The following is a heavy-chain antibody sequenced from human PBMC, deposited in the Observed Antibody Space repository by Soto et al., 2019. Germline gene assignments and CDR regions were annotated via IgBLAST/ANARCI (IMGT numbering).Heavy chain of an antibody. CDR3: ARDRDSSLWKVYWYFDL. V-gene: IGHV1-69*01. D-gene: IGHD6-13*01. Sequence: QVQLVQSGAEVKKPGSSVKVSCKASGGTFSSYAIRWVRQAPGQGLEWMGGINPIFGTANYAQKFQGRVTITADESTSTAYMELSSLRSEDTAVYYCARDRDSSLWKVYWYFDLWGRGTLVTVSS. J-gene: IGHJ2*01. CDR1: GGTFSSYA. CDR2: INPIFGTA.